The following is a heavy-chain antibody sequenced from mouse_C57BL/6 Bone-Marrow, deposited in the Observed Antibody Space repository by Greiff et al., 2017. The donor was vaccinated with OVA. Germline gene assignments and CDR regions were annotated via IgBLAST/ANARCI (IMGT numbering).Heavy chain of an antibody. CDR1: GYTFTSYG. D-gene: IGHD1-1*01. CDR3: ARRRDYYGSSPAWFAY. CDR2: IYPRSGNT. Sequence: QVQLQQSGAELARPGASVKLSCKASGYTFTSYGISWVKQRTGQGLEWIGEIYPRSGNTYYNEKFKGKATLTADKSSSTAYMELSSLTSEDSAVYFCARRRDYYGSSPAWFAYWGQGTLVTVSA. J-gene: IGHJ3*01. V-gene: IGHV1-81*01.